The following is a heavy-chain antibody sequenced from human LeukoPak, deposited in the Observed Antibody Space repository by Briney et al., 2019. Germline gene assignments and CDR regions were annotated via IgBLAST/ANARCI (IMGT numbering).Heavy chain of an antibody. J-gene: IGHJ4*02. CDR1: GGSFSGYY. CDR3: ARVPRRGQWLGPISFDY. CDR2: INHSGST. D-gene: IGHD6-19*01. Sequence: SETLSLTCAVYGGSFSGYYWSWIRQPPGKGLEWIGEINHSGSTNYNPSLKSRVPISVDTSKNQFSLKLSSVTAADTAVYYCARVPRRGQWLGPISFDYWGQGTLVTVSS. V-gene: IGHV4-34*01.